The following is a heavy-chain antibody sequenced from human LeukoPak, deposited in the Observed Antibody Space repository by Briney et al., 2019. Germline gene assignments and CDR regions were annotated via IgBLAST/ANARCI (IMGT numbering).Heavy chain of an antibody. Sequence: KSGGSLRLSCAASGFTFSSYSMNWVRQAPGKGLEWVSSISSSSSYIYYADSVKGRFTISRDNAKNSLYLQMNSLRAEDTAVYYCARERLEDYYGMDVWGQGTTVTVSS. CDR1: GFTFSSYS. D-gene: IGHD1-1*01. CDR2: ISSSSSYI. CDR3: ARERLEDYYGMDV. J-gene: IGHJ6*02. V-gene: IGHV3-21*01.